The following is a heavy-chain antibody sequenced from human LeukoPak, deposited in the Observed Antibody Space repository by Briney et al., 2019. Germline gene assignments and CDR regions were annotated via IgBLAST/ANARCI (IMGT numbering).Heavy chain of an antibody. CDR2: ISAYNGNT. CDR1: GYTFTSYG. CDR3: ATEGGGAARPGEYYFDY. Sequence: ASVKVSCKASGYTFTSYGISWVRQAPGQGLEWMGWISAYNGNTNYAQKLQGRVTMTTDTSTSTAYMELRSLRSDDTAVYYCATEGGGAARPGEYYFDYWGQGTLVTVSS. V-gene: IGHV1-18*01. J-gene: IGHJ4*02. D-gene: IGHD3-16*01.